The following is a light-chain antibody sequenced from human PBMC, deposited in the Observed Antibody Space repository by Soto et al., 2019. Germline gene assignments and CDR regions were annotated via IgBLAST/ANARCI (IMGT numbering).Light chain of an antibody. CDR3: QQRSNWPPT. CDR2: DAS. V-gene: IGKV3D-20*02. CDR1: QSVSSNY. Sequence: EIVLTQSPGTLSLSQGERATLSCRASQSVSSNYLAWYQQKPGQAPRLLIYDASNRATGIPARFSGSGSGTEFTLTISSLQSEDFAVYICQQRSNWPPTFGQGTRLEIK. J-gene: IGKJ5*01.